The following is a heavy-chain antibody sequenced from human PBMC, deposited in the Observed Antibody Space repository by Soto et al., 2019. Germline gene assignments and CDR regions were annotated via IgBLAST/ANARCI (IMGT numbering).Heavy chain of an antibody. CDR3: GRGNDYNGMDV. V-gene: IGHV4-59*01. CDR1: GGSISSYY. Sequence: PSETLSLTCTVSGGSISSYYWSWIRQPPGKGLEWIGYIYYSGSTNYNPSLKSRVTISVDTSKNQFSLKLRSETAADTAVYYCGRGNDYNGMDVWGQGTTVTVSS. J-gene: IGHJ6*02. CDR2: IYYSGST.